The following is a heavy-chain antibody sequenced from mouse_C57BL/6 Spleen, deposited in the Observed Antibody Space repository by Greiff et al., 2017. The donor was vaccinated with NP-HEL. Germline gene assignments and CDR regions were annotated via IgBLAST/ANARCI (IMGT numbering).Heavy chain of an antibody. CDR1: GYTFTSYW. J-gene: IGHJ1*03. CDR3: ARSGTWGYFDV. CDR2: IHPNSGST. Sequence: QVQLQQPGAELVKPGASVKLSCKASGYTFTSYWMHWVKQRPGQGLEWIGMIHPNSGSTNYNEKFKSKDTLAVDKYSSTAYMQLSSLTSEDSAVYYCARSGTWGYFDVWGTGTTVTVSS. D-gene: IGHD4-1*01. V-gene: IGHV1-64*01.